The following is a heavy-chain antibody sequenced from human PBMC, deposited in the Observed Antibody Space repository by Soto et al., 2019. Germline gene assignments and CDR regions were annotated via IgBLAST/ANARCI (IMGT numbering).Heavy chain of an antibody. CDR2: IYDGGNT. CDR3: TRGLSGDKVDF. D-gene: IGHD7-27*01. Sequence: QVQLQESGPGLVKPSQTLSLTCTVSGGTINNVHYYWSWIRQSPDKCLEWIGHIYDGGNTYNNPSLESRATILVDTSKNQFSLKLTSVSAADTAVYYCTRGLSGDKVDFWGQGTLVTVSS. CDR1: GGTINNVHYY. J-gene: IGHJ4*02. V-gene: IGHV4-30-4*01.